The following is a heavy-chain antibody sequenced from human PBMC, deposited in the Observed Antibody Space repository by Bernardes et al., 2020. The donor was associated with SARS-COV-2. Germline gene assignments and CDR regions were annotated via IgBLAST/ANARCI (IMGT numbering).Heavy chain of an antibody. V-gene: IGHV3-33*01. CDR1: GFTFSSYG. Sequence: GGSLRLSCEASGFTFSSYGMHWVRQAPGKGLEWVAVIWYDGSSKFYADSVKGRFAISRDNSKNTVFLQMNSLRAEDTAVYYCARRLCTYNACHGNYYGMGVWGQGTTVTVSS. J-gene: IGHJ6*02. CDR3: ARRLCTYNACHGNYYGMGV. CDR2: IWYDGSSK. D-gene: IGHD2-8*01.